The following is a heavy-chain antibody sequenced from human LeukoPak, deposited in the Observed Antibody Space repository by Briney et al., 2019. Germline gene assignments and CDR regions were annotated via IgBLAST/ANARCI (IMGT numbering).Heavy chain of an antibody. CDR3: AREWLAVGPTATYYFGMDA. D-gene: IGHD2-15*01. Sequence: PGGSLKLSCAASGFSFSSYEMNWVRQAPGKGLEWISYISSSGSSISYTDSVKGRFTISRDNAKNSLYLQMNSLRAEDTAVYYCAREWLAVGPTATYYFGMDAWGQGTTVTVSS. J-gene: IGHJ6*02. CDR1: GFSFSSYE. CDR2: ISSSGSSI. V-gene: IGHV3-48*03.